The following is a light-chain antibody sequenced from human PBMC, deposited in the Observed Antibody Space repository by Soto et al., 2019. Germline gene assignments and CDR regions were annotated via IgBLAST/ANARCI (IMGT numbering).Light chain of an antibody. V-gene: IGKV3-11*01. Sequence: DIVLTQSPATLSLSPGERATLSCRASQSFNSYLAWYQQKPGQAPRLLIHDASHRATGVPARFSGSGSGTDFTLTISSLEPEDFADYYCQHRSGFTFGPGTKVYIK. J-gene: IGKJ3*01. CDR2: DAS. CDR3: QHRSGFT. CDR1: QSFNSY.